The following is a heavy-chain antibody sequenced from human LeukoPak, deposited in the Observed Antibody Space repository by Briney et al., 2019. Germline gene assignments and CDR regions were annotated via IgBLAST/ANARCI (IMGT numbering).Heavy chain of an antibody. Sequence: SETLSLTCAVSGGSISSSNWWSWVRQPPGKGLEWIGEIYHSGSTNYNPSLKSRVTISVDKSKNQFSLKLSSVTAADTAVYYCGRKPYGDYSNSYYGMAVWGKGPRVTVSS. D-gene: IGHD4-17*01. CDR3: GRKPYGDYSNSYYGMAV. J-gene: IGHJ6*04. CDR2: IYHSGST. V-gene: IGHV4-4*02. CDR1: GGSISSSNW.